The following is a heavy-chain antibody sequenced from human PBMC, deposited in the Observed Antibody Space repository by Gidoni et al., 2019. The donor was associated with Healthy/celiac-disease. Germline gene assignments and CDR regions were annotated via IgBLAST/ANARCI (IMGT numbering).Heavy chain of an antibody. CDR2: IYQSGST. D-gene: IGHD3-9*01. CDR3: AGTEGVLRYFDWPLRAFDI. V-gene: IGHV4-38-2*01. CDR1: GYPISSGYY. Sequence: QVQLQESGPGLVKPSETLSLTCPVPGYPISSGYYWGWIRQPPWKGLEGIGSIYQSGSTYHNPSLKSRVTISVDTTKNQFSLKLSSVTAADTAVYYCAGTEGVLRYFDWPLRAFDIWGQGTMVTVSS. J-gene: IGHJ3*02.